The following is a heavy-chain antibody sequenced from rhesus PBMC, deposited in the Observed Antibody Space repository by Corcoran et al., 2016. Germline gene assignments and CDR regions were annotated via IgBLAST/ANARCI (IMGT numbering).Heavy chain of an antibody. J-gene: IGHJ4*01. CDR1: GYSISSGYD. CDR2: IYGSSGST. CDR3: ASSLGAY. V-gene: IGHV4-76*01. D-gene: IGHD1-44*02. Sequence: QVQLQESGPGVVKPSETLSITCAVSGYSISSGYDWSWIRQPPGKGLEWIGYIYGSSGSTNYNPSLKKRVTISKDTSKKQFSLKLSSVTAADTAVYYCASSLGAYWGQGVLVTGSS.